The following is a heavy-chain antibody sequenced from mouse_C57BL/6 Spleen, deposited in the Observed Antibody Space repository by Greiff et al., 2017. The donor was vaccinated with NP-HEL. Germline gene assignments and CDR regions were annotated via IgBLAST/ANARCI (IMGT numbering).Heavy chain of an antibody. CDR2: INPYNGGT. Sequence: EVQLQQSGPVLVKPGASVKMSCKASGYTFTDYYMNWVKQSHGKSLEWIGVINPYNGGTSYNQKFKGKATLTVDKSSSTAYMELNSLTSEDSAVYYCARDYYGSSLYYYAMDYWGQGTSVTVSS. CDR3: ARDYYGSSLYYYAMDY. J-gene: IGHJ4*01. V-gene: IGHV1-19*01. CDR1: GYTFTDYY. D-gene: IGHD1-1*01.